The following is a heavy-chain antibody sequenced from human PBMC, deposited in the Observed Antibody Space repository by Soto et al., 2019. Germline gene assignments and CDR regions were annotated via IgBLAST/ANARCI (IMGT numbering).Heavy chain of an antibody. Sequence: SGTPFPPRPFSGGSLRRSSFPPGGGRQPPGKGLEWIGYIYYSGSTYYNPSLKSRVTISVDTSKNQFSLKLSSVTAADTAVYYCAGIYSGSPGGTLRYWGQGTLVTVSS. J-gene: IGHJ4*02. CDR1: GGSLRRSSFP. CDR3: AGIYSGSPGGTLRY. CDR2: IYYSGST. D-gene: IGHD1-26*01. V-gene: IGHV4-39*07.